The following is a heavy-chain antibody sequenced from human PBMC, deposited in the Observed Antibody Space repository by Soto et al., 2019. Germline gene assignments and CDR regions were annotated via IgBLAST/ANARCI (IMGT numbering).Heavy chain of an antibody. V-gene: IGHV4-34*01. CDR1: GGSFSAYY. CDR2: INHSGST. CDR3: ATTQALVV. J-gene: IGHJ3*01. D-gene: IGHD2-15*01. Sequence: QVQLQQWGAGLLKPSETLSLTCAVYGGSFSAYYWSWIRQPPGKGLEWIGEINHSGSTYYNPSLKSRVTISVDTSKNQFSLKLRSVTAADTAVYYCATTQALVVWGQGTRVTVSS.